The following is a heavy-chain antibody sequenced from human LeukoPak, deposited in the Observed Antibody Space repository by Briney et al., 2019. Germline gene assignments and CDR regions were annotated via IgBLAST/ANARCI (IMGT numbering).Heavy chain of an antibody. Sequence: GESLKISCKGSGYIFTSYLIGWVRQLPGKGLEWMGIIYPGDSDTRYSPSFQGQVTISADKSISTAYLQWSSLKASDTAMYYCARLRGLRYFDWSFDYWGQGTLVTVSS. D-gene: IGHD3-9*01. CDR3: ARLRGLRYFDWSFDY. CDR2: IYPGDSDT. V-gene: IGHV5-51*01. J-gene: IGHJ4*02. CDR1: GYIFTSYL.